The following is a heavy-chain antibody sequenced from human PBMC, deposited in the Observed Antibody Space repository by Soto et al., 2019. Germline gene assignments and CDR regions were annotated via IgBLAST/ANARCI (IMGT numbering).Heavy chain of an antibody. D-gene: IGHD3-16*01. CDR2: INPSGGST. V-gene: IGHV1-46*01. Sequence: QVQLVQSGAEVKKPGASVKVSCKASGYTFTSYYMHWVRQAPGQGLEWMGIINPSGGSTSYAQKFQGRVTMTRDTSTSTVYMELSSLRSEDTAVYYCARMYYDYVWGSSFDYWGQGTLVTVSS. CDR1: GYTFTSYY. J-gene: IGHJ4*02. CDR3: ARMYYDYVWGSSFDY.